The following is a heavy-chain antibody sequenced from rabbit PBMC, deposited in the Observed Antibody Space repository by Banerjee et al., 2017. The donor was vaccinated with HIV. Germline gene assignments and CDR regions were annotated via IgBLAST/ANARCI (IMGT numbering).Heavy chain of an antibody. V-gene: IGHV1S45*01. Sequence: QEQLVGSGGGLVQPEGSLTLTCKASGFSFSSSYYMSLVRQAPGKGLEWIGCIGAGSGATYYATWSKCRFTISSTSSTPVALQMSSLTFPSSPSFFSSFLFPLFFAWNFNLWGPGTLVTVS. CDR2: IGAGSGAT. CDR1: GFSFSSSYY. D-gene: IGHD3-1*01. J-gene: IGHJ4*01. CDR3: SFLFPLFFAWNFNL.